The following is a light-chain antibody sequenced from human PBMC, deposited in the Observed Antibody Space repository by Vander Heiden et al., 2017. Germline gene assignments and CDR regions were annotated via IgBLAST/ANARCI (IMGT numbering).Light chain of an antibody. CDR1: QSVLYSSNNKNY. J-gene: IGKJ4*01. Sequence: DIMLTHSPYSLALSLGERSTISCKSSQSVLYSSNNKNYLAWYQQKPGQPPKLLIYWASTRESGVPARFSGSGSGTDFTLTISSLQAEDVAVYYCQQYYSTPLTFGGGTKVEIK. CDR3: QQYYSTPLT. CDR2: WAS. V-gene: IGKV4-1*01.